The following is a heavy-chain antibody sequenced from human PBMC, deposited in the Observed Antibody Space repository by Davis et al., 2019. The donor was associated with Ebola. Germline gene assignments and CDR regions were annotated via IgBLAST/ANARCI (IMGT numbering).Heavy chain of an antibody. J-gene: IGHJ5*02. CDR1: GGSISSGGYS. CDR3: ARVGLWFGELLFENNWFDP. CDR2: IYYSGNT. D-gene: IGHD3-10*01. V-gene: IGHV4-30-4*07. Sequence: LRLSCAVSGGSISSGGYSWSWIRQPPGKGLEWIGYIYYSGNTYYNPSLKSRVLISVDTSKNQFSLKLSSVTAADTAVYYCARVGLWFGELLFENNWFDPWGQGTLVTVSS.